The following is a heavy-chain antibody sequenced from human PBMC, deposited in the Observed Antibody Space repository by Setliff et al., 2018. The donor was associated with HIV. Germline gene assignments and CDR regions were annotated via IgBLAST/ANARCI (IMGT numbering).Heavy chain of an antibody. CDR1: GGSFSSYY. CDR3: ARGYSYGYGVDY. V-gene: IGHV4-59*01. CDR2: IYYSGST. J-gene: IGHJ4*02. D-gene: IGHD5-18*01. Sequence: SETLSLTCAVYGGSFSSYYWSWIRQPPGKGLEWIGYIYYSGSTNYNPSLKSRVTISVDTSKNQFSLKLSSVTAADTAVYYCARGYSYGYGVDYWGQGTLVTVSS.